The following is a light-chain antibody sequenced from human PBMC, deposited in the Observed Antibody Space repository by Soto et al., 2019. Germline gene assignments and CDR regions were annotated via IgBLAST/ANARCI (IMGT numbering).Light chain of an antibody. CDR2: DAS. CDR1: QSVSSN. Sequence: EIVMTQSPATLSVSPGERAALSCRASQSVSSNLAWYQLKPGQDPRLLIYDASERATGIPARFSGSGSETDFTLTISSLEPEDFGVYYCLHRMNWPLTFGQGTRLGI. J-gene: IGKJ5*01. CDR3: LHRMNWPLT. V-gene: IGKV3-11*01.